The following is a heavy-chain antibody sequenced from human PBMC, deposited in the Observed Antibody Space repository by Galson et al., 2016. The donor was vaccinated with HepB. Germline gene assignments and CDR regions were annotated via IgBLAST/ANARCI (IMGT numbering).Heavy chain of an antibody. V-gene: IGHV3-23*01. CDR3: AKDPSSGSYSFGLTRKFDY. J-gene: IGHJ4*02. CDR1: GFTFSTYA. D-gene: IGHD1-26*01. CDR2: ISGNAGST. Sequence: SLRLSCAASGFTFSTYAMSWVRQAPGKGLEWVSGISGNAGSTYYADSVRGRFTISRDTSKNTLYLQMNSLRAEDTAVYYCAKDPSSGSYSFGLTRKFDYWGQGTLVTVSS.